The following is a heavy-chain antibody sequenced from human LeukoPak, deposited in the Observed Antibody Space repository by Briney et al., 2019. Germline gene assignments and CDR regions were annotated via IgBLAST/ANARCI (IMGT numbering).Heavy chain of an antibody. CDR2: INHRGST. J-gene: IGHJ6*03. Sequence: SETLSLTCAVYGGSFSGYYWNWIRQPPGKGLEWIGEINHRGSTNHNPSLKSRVTISVDTSKNQVSLKLSSVTAADTAVYYCARENSGSHFPGDYYYYMDVWGKGTTVTVSS. CDR3: ARENSGSHFPGDYYYYMDV. CDR1: GGSFSGYY. D-gene: IGHD1-26*01. V-gene: IGHV4-34*01.